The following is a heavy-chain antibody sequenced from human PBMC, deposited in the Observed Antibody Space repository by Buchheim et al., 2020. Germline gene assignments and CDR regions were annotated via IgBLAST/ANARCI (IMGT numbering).Heavy chain of an antibody. D-gene: IGHD4-11*01. CDR1: GFTFSSYG. CDR2: ISYDGSNK. V-gene: IGHV3-30*18. Sequence: QVQLVESGGGVVQPGRSLRLSCAASGFTFSSYGMHWVRQAPGKGLEWVAVISYDGSNKYYAASVKGRFTISRDNSKTTLYLQMNSLRAEDTAVYYCAKFTVTTHPSDYWGQGTL. CDR3: AKFTVTTHPSDY. J-gene: IGHJ4*02.